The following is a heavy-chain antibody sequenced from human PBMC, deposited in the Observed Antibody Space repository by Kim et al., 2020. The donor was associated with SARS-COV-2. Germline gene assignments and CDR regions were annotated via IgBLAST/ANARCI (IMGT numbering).Heavy chain of an antibody. J-gene: IGHJ4*01. V-gene: IGHV4-59*08. CDR2: ISYSGNT. CDR3: CRQRGQDLAPLAH. D-gene: IGHD2-15*01. CDR1: GDSSSSSY. Sequence: SETLSLTCTISGDSSSSSYWNWFRQPPGKGLEWIGYISYSGNTNYRPSLKSRVAISVDTSKSQVPHKVRTGTAADTAAYYCCRQRGQDLAPLAHWGEG.